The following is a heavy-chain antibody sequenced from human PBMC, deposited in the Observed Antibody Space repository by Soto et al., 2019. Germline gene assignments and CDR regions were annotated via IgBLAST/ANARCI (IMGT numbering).Heavy chain of an antibody. Sequence: QVQLQESGPGLVKPSETLSLTCTVSGGSVSSGSYYWSWIRQPPGKGLEWIGYIYYSGSTNYNPSIKSRATISVDTSKNQFSLKLSSVTAADTAVYYCAGLGGGDPTFDYWGQGPLVTVSS. CDR2: IYYSGST. V-gene: IGHV4-61*01. J-gene: IGHJ4*02. CDR1: GGSVSSGSYY. CDR3: AGLGGGDPTFDY. D-gene: IGHD2-21*02.